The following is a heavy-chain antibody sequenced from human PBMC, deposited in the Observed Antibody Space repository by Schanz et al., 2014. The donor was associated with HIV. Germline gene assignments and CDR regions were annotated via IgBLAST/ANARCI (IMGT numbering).Heavy chain of an antibody. Sequence: VQLVESGGGVVQPGRSLRLSCAASGFTFNNYGIHWVRQAPGKGLEWLANIKLDGSEKYYVDSVKGRFTISRDNTKNSLYLQMNSLRAEDTAVYYCARDYHWNWFDPWGQGTLVTVSS. J-gene: IGHJ5*02. D-gene: IGHD1-20*01. CDR2: IKLDGSEK. V-gene: IGHV3-7*01. CDR3: ARDYHWNWFDP. CDR1: GFTFNNYG.